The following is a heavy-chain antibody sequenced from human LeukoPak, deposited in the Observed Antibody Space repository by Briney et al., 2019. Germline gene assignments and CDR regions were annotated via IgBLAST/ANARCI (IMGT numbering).Heavy chain of an antibody. CDR3: ARVQQLVRAFDI. V-gene: IGHV3-23*01. J-gene: IGHJ3*02. CDR1: GFTFSSHA. CDR2: ITGSGVST. D-gene: IGHD6-6*01. Sequence: GGSLRLSCPASGFTFSSHAMSWVRQAPGKGLEWVSSITGSGVSTNNADSVKGRFTISRDNSENTLYLQMNSLRVEDTAVYYCARVQQLVRAFDIWGQGTMVTVSS.